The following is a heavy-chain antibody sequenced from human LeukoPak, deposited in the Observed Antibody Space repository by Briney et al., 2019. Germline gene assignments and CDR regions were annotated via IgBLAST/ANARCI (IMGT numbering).Heavy chain of an antibody. CDR2: IWYDGSNK. Sequence: GRSLRLSCAASGFTFSSYGMHWVRQAPGKGLEWVAVIWYDGSNKYYADSVKGRFTISRDNSKNTLYLQMNSLRAEDTAVYYCAREQGGSGSYSFDYWGQGTLVTVSS. CDR1: GFTFSSYG. CDR3: AREQGGSGSYSFDY. D-gene: IGHD3-10*01. V-gene: IGHV3-33*01. J-gene: IGHJ4*02.